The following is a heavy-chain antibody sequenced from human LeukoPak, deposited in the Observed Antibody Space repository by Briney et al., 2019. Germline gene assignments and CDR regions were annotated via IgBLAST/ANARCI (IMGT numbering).Heavy chain of an antibody. Sequence: SETLSLTCAVSGVSISSGGYSWRWIRQPPGKGLEWIGYIYHSGSTYYNPSLKSRVTISVDRSKNQFSLKLSSVTAADTAVYYCARVWDTAFDYWGQGTLVTVSS. V-gene: IGHV4-30-2*01. J-gene: IGHJ4*02. CDR1: GVSISSGGYS. CDR3: ARVWDTAFDY. CDR2: IYHSGST. D-gene: IGHD5-18*01.